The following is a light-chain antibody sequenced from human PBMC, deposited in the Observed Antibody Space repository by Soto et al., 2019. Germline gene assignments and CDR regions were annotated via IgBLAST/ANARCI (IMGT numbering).Light chain of an antibody. Sequence: QSVLTQPPSVSEAPRQRVTISCSGSSSNIGNNAVNWYQQLPGKAPKLLIYYDDLLPSGVSDRFSGSKSGTSASLAISGLKSGDEVVYYWAGWEDSLNAYVLGMGPKDPVL. CDR3: AGWEDSLNAYV. J-gene: IGLJ1*01. CDR1: SSNIGNNA. V-gene: IGLV1-36*01. CDR2: YDD.